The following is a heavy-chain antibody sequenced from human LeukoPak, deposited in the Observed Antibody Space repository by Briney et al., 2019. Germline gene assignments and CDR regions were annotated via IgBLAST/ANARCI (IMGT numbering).Heavy chain of an antibody. CDR1: GYSFTSYW. J-gene: IGHJ6*02. CDR3: ARCYGDYVYHYGMDV. Sequence: GESLKISCKGSGYSFTSYWIGWVRQMPGKGLEWMGIIYPGDSDTRYSPSFQGQVTISADKSISTAYLQWSSLKASDTAMYYCARCYGDYVYHYGMDVWGQGTTVTVSS. D-gene: IGHD4-17*01. V-gene: IGHV5-51*01. CDR2: IYPGDSDT.